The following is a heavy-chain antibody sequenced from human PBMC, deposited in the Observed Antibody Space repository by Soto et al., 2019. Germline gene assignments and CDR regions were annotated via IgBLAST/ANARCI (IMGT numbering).Heavy chain of an antibody. CDR3: AREVGGSMVRGYNWFDP. D-gene: IGHD3-10*01. Sequence: QLQLQESGSGLVKPSQTLSLTCAVSGGSISSGGYSWSWIRQPPGKGLEWIGYIYHSGSTYYNPSLKRRVATSVDRAKNQCSLKRGSVTAADTAVYGCAREVGGSMVRGYNWFDPWGQGTLVTVSS. CDR2: IYHSGST. J-gene: IGHJ5*02. CDR1: GGSISSGGYS. V-gene: IGHV4-30-2*01.